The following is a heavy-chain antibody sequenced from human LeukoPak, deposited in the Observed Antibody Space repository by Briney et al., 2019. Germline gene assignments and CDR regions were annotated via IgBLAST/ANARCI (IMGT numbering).Heavy chain of an antibody. CDR1: GFTFSSYS. J-gene: IGHJ6*02. D-gene: IGHD2-21*02. V-gene: IGHV3-48*04. Sequence: PGGSLRLSCAASGFTFSSYSMNWVRQAPGKGLEWVSYISSSSSTIYYADSVKGRFTISRDNAKNSLHLQMNSLRAEDTAVYYCARGRLTAASYYYIMDVWGQGTTVTVSS. CDR2: ISSSSSTI. CDR3: ARGRLTAASYYYIMDV.